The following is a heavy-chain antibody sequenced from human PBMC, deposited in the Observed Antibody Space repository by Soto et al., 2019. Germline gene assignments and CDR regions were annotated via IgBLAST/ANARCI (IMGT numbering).Heavy chain of an antibody. Sequence: QVHLVESGGGVGQPGRSLRLSCAASGFTFSNYGIHWVRQAPGKGLEWVAVISYDGNDQYYADSVKGRFTISRDNSKNTLSLQMNSLRAEDTALYYCAKDRLYRTVRGGLDYWGQGTLVTVSS. CDR1: GFTFSNYG. V-gene: IGHV3-30*18. D-gene: IGHD3-10*01. J-gene: IGHJ4*02. CDR3: AKDRLYRTVRGGLDY. CDR2: ISYDGNDQ.